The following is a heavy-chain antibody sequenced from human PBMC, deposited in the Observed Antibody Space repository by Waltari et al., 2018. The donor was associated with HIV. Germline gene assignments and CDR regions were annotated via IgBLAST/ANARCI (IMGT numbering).Heavy chain of an antibody. CDR3: ARGGKYGDYQYYFDS. V-gene: IGHV3-30-3*01. CDR1: GFTCSSYN. J-gene: IGHJ4*02. Sequence: QQHLVESGGAVVQPGSSLRLSCAASGFTCSSYNLICVRQAPGKGLEWVAVMSYDGSSENYADFVKGRFPISRDNSENTLYLQMHSLRPEDTAVYYCARGGKYGDYQYYFDSWGQGTLVTVSP. D-gene: IGHD4-17*01. CDR2: MSYDGSSE.